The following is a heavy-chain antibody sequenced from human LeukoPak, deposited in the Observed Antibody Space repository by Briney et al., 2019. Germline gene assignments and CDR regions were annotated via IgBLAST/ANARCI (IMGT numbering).Heavy chain of an antibody. V-gene: IGHV3-33*07. Sequence: GGSLRLSCAASGFTFSSYGMYWVRQAPGKWMEWVAVIWFDGSNKYYADSVKGRFTISRDNSKNTLYLQMNSLRAEDTAVYYCARIADQWLAYFDYWGQGTLVTVSS. CDR3: ARIADQWLAYFDY. CDR2: IWFDGSNK. J-gene: IGHJ4*02. CDR1: GFTFSSYG. D-gene: IGHD6-19*01.